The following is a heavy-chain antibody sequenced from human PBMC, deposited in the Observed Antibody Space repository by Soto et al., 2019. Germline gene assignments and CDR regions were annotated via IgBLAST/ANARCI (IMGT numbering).Heavy chain of an antibody. CDR1: GFNFNEYY. J-gene: IGHJ4*02. Sequence: GGSLRLSCAASGFNFNEYYMSWIRQAPGKGLEYIAYIGSLNHYNNYADFVKGRFTISIDDAKNSLQLQMSSLRSEDTAVYYCARSYSSSWYGGGYFDYWGQGTLVTVSS. D-gene: IGHD6-13*01. CDR3: ARSYSSSWYGGGYFDY. CDR2: IGSLNHYN. V-gene: IGHV3-11*06.